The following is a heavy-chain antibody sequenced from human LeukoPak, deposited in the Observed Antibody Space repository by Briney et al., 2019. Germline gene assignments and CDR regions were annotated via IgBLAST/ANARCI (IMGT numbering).Heavy chain of an antibody. Sequence: SVKVSCKASGFTFTSSAMQWVRQARGQRREWIGWIVVGSGNTNYAQKFQERVTITRDMSTSTAYMELSSLRSEDTAVYYCAAPSYCGGDCGSYYYYGMDVWGQGTTVTVSS. CDR2: IVVGSGNT. CDR3: AAPSYCGGDCGSYYYYGMDV. D-gene: IGHD2-21*02. V-gene: IGHV1-58*02. CDR1: GFTFTSSA. J-gene: IGHJ6*02.